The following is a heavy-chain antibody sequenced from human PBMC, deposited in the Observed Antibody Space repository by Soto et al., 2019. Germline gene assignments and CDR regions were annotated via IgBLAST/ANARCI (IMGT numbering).Heavy chain of an antibody. CDR1: GYTFTGYY. CDR3: ARAFHAAADWYNWFDP. J-gene: IGHJ5*02. D-gene: IGHD6-13*01. Sequence: ASVKVSCKASGYTFTGYYMHWVRQAPGQGLEWMGWINPNSGGTNYAQKFQGWVTMTRDTSISTAYMELSRLRSDDTAVYYCARAFHAAADWYNWFDPWAQGTLVTVSS. V-gene: IGHV1-2*04. CDR2: INPNSGGT.